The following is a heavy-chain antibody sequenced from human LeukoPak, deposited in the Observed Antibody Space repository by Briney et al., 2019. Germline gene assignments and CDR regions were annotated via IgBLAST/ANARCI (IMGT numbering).Heavy chain of an antibody. J-gene: IGHJ4*02. Sequence: SETLSLTYTVSGGSISSYYWSWIRRPPGKGLEWIGYIYYSGSTNYNPSLKSRVTISIDTSKNQFSLKLSSVTAADPAVYYCARRYYDSSGYYYFDYWGQGTLVTVSS. CDR3: ARRYYDSSGYYYFDY. CDR1: GGSISSYY. CDR2: IYYSGST. V-gene: IGHV4-59*01. D-gene: IGHD3-22*01.